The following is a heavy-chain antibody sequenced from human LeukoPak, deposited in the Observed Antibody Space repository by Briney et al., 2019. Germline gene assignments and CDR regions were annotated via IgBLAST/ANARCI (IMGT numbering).Heavy chain of an antibody. D-gene: IGHD3-3*02. V-gene: IGHV3-7*01. CDR3: TSTTLAGSRDV. Sequence: GGSLRLSCVGYGLTFSTYWMSWVRQAPGKGLEWVANIKQDGGEKYYVDSVKGRFTISRDNAKNSLYLQMNSLRAEDTAVYYCTSTTLAGSRDVWGQGTTVTVSS. CDR2: IKQDGGEK. J-gene: IGHJ6*02. CDR1: GLTFSTYW.